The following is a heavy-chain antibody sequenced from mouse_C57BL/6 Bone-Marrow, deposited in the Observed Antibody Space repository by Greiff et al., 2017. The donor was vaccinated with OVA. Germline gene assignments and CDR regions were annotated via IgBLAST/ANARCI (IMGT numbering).Heavy chain of an antibody. Sequence: EVKLQESGPELVKPGASVKISCKASGYSFTDYNMNWVKQSNGKSLEWIGVINPNYGTTSYNQKFKGKATLTVDQSSSTAYMQLNSLTSEDSAVYYCAREEYDYRRGAWFAYWGQGTLVTVSA. J-gene: IGHJ3*01. V-gene: IGHV1-39*01. D-gene: IGHD2-4*01. CDR1: GYSFTDYN. CDR3: AREEYDYRRGAWFAY. CDR2: INPNYGTT.